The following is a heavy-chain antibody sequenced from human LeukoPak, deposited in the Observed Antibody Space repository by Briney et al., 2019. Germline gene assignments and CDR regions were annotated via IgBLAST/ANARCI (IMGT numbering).Heavy chain of an antibody. J-gene: IGHJ4*02. CDR2: IHYTGAT. Sequence: SETLSLTCAVYGGSITGYYWSWIRQTPGRGLEWVGEIHYTGATSYNPSLKSRATISTDTPKNQFSLRLSSVTAADTAVYYCARGNILTGYCFDFWGQGALVTVSS. D-gene: IGHD3-9*01. V-gene: IGHV4-34*01. CDR1: GGSITGYY. CDR3: ARGNILTGYCFDF.